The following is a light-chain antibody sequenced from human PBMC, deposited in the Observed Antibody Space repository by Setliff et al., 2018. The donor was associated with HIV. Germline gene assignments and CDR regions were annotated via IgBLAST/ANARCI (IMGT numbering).Light chain of an antibody. V-gene: IGLV3-21*04. J-gene: IGLJ2*01. CDR2: YDS. Sequence: SYELTQPPSVSVAPGKTARITCGRNNIGTKSVHWYQQRPGQAPVLVIYYDSDRPSGIPERFSGSNSGNTATLTISRVEAGDEADYYCQVWDSSSDHPVFGGGTKVTVL. CDR3: QVWDSSSDHPV. CDR1: NIGTKS.